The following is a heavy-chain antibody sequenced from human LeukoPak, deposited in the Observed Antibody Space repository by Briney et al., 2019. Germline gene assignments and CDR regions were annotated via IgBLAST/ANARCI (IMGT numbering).Heavy chain of an antibody. D-gene: IGHD1-26*01. V-gene: IGHV3-48*01. CDR3: ASDVVGGTTNY. CDR1: GFTFSSSN. J-gene: IGHJ4*02. Sequence: PGGSLRPSCAASGFTFSSSNMHWVRQAPGKGLEWVSYITGSSSAIYYADSVKGRFTISRDNAKDSLFLQMNSLRAEDTAVYYCASDVVGGTTNYWGQGTLVTVSS. CDR2: ITGSSSAI.